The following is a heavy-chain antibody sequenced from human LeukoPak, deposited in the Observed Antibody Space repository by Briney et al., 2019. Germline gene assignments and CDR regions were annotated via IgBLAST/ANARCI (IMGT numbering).Heavy chain of an antibody. D-gene: IGHD6-19*01. CDR1: GGSFSGYY. Sequence: PSETLSLTCAVYGGSFSGYYWSWLRQPPGKGLEWIGEINHSGSTNYNPSLKSRVTISVDTSKNQFSLKLSSVTAADTAVYYCASFKQWRTYYFDYWGQGTLVTVSS. CDR2: INHSGST. CDR3: ASFKQWRTYYFDY. V-gene: IGHV4-34*01. J-gene: IGHJ4*02.